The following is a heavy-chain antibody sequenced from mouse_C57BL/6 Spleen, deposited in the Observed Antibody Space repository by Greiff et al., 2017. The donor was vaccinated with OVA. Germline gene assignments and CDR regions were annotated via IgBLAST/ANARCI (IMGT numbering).Heavy chain of an antibody. D-gene: IGHD3-2*02. CDR3: ARWPAQDGGFDY. CDR2: IYPGDGDT. J-gene: IGHJ2*01. V-gene: IGHV1-82*01. Sequence: QVQLQQSGPELVKPGASVKISCKASGYAFSSSWMNWVKLRPGKGLEWIGRIYPGDGDTNYNGKFKGKATLTADKSSSTAYMQLSSLTSEDSAVYFCARWPAQDGGFDYWGQGTTLTVSS. CDR1: GYAFSSSW.